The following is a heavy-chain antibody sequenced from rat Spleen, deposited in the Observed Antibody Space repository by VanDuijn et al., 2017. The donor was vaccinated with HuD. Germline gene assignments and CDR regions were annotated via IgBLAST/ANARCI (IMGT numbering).Heavy chain of an antibody. CDR2: ISHDGGNA. CDR1: GINFSNYY. CDR3: TTELH. J-gene: IGHJ2*01. V-gene: IGHV5S11*01. Sequence: EVQLVESGGGSVQPGRSMKLSCAASGINFSNYYMAWVRQAPTKGLEWVASISHDGGNAYYRDSVKGRFTISRDNAKNTLYLQMDSLRSEETATYYCTTELHWGQGVMVTVSS.